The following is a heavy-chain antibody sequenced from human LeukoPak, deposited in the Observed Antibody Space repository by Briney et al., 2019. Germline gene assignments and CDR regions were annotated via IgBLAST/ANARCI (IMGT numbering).Heavy chain of an antibody. V-gene: IGHV1-69*05. D-gene: IGHD6-13*01. CDR2: IIPIFGTA. Sequence: SVKVSCKASGGTFSSYAISWVRQAPGQGLEWMGGIIPIFGTANYVQKFQGRVTITTDESTSTAYMELSSLRSEDTAVYYCASFIAAAGTDFDYWGQGTLVTVSS. J-gene: IGHJ4*02. CDR3: ASFIAAAGTDFDY. CDR1: GGTFSSYA.